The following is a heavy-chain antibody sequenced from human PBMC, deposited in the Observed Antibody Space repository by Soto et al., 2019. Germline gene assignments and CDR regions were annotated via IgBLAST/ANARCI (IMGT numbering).Heavy chain of an antibody. CDR3: AKGAGSFDH. D-gene: IGHD1-26*01. Sequence: PGGSLRLSCAASGLTFSSYSMNWVRQTPGKGLEWISYISLSSSMIYYADSVKGRFTISRDNAKNSLYLQLNSLRAEDTAVYYCAKGAGSFDHWGQGTLVTVSS. CDR1: GLTFSSYS. V-gene: IGHV3-48*01. J-gene: IGHJ4*02. CDR2: ISLSSSMI.